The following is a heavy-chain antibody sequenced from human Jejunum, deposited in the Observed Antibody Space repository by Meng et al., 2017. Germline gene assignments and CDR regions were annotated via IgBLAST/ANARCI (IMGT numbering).Heavy chain of an antibody. CDR3: ARAYCTDVSCHDFFDS. D-gene: IGHD2-8*01. J-gene: IGHJ4*02. Sequence: QVSLRGACPGLVKPSGTRSLTCVVSGAAISRTNWWSRVRQPPGKGLEWIGKIDPSESTHYNPSLKGRVTISADRSKNQFSLRLTSVTAADTAIYYCARAYCTDVSCHDFFDSWGQGTLVTVSS. CDR2: IDPSEST. CDR1: GAAISRTNW. V-gene: IGHV4-4*02.